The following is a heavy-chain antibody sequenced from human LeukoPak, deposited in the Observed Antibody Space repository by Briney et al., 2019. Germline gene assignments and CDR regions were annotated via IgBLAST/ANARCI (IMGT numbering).Heavy chain of an antibody. J-gene: IGHJ6*02. CDR1: GFRFDDYG. V-gene: IGHV3-9*01. CDR3: AKDESTGGFAPGYFYGMGV. Sequence: PGRSLRLSCVVSGFRFDDYGMHWVRQAPGKGLEWVSGISWRGTTTGYADSVKGRFTISRDSAKNSLYLQMDSLRVEDTGLYYCAKDESTGGFAPGYFYGMGVWGQGTTVTVSS. CDR2: ISWRGTTT. D-gene: IGHD3-16*01.